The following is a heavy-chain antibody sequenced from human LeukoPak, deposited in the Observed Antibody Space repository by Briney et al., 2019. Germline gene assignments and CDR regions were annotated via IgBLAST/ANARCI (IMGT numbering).Heavy chain of an antibody. D-gene: IGHD4-23*01. CDR1: GFTFNNYA. Sequence: GGSLRLSCAASGFTFNNYAMSWVRQAPGKGLEWVSALSASGGYTYYADSVKGRFTISRDNSKNTLYLQMNSLGAEDTAIYYCAKGDYGGNSGSFFDYWGQGTLVTVSS. J-gene: IGHJ4*02. CDR3: AKGDYGGNSGSFFDY. V-gene: IGHV3-23*01. CDR2: LSASGGYT.